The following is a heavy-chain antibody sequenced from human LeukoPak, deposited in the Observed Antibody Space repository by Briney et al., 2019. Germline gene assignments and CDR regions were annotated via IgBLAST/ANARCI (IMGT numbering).Heavy chain of an antibody. D-gene: IGHD3-10*01. CDR2: IKQDRSEK. V-gene: IGHV3-7*01. CDR1: GFTFSSYW. J-gene: IGHJ4*02. Sequence: GGSLRLSCAASGFTFSSYWMSWVRQAPGKGLEWVANIKQDRSEKYYVDSVKGRFTISRDNAKNSLYLQMNSLRAEDTAVYYCARGGWFGELSSFDYWGQGTLVTVSS. CDR3: ARGGWFGELSSFDY.